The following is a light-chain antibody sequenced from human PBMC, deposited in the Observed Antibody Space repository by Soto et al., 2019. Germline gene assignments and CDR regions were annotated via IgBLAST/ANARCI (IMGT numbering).Light chain of an antibody. V-gene: IGKV1-8*01. CDR3: QQYYSYRT. J-gene: IGKJ1*01. CDR1: QGISSY. Sequence: ALRMTQSPSSFSASTGDRVTITCRASQGISSYLAWYQQKPGKAPKLLIYAASTLQSGVPSRFSGRGSATDFTLTISCLQSEDFAPYYCQQYYSYRTFGQGTKVEIK. CDR2: AAS.